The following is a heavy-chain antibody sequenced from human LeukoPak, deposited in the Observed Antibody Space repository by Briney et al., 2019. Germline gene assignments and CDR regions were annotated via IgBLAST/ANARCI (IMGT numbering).Heavy chain of an antibody. CDR3: VRALVGAAFGT. Sequence: PGGSLRLSCAGSGFTFNVYAMHWVRQVPGKGPEWISSISGSRDFIYYADSVKGRFTISRDNAKNSLYLDMNSLRVEDTAVYFCVRALVGAAFGTWGQGVLVTVSS. J-gene: IGHJ5*02. CDR2: ISGSRDFI. D-gene: IGHD1-26*01. V-gene: IGHV3-21*06. CDR1: GFTFNVYA.